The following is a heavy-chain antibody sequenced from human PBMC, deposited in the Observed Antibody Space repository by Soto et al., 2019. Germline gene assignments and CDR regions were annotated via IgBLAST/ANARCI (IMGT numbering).Heavy chain of an antibody. V-gene: IGHV4-59*01. Sequence: SETLSLTCTVSGGSISSYYWSWIRQPPGKGLEWIGYIYYSGSTNYNPSLKSRVTISVDTSKNQFSLKLSSVTAADTAVYYCAREVGYGDYEAVGRYYYYMDVWGKGTTVTVSS. CDR3: AREVGYGDYEAVGRYYYYMDV. CDR2: IYYSGST. CDR1: GGSISSYY. D-gene: IGHD4-17*01. J-gene: IGHJ6*03.